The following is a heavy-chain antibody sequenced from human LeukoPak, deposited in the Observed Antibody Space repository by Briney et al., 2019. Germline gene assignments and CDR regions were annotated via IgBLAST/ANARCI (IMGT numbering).Heavy chain of an antibody. Sequence: GGSLRLSCAASGFRFSIYFMNWVRQAPGKGLEWVSSISRTSEYIHYADSVRGRFAISRDNAKNSVYLQMNSLRAEDTAVYFCAGGGDFDYWGQGILVTVSA. V-gene: IGHV3-21*01. J-gene: IGHJ4*02. CDR2: ISRTSEYI. D-gene: IGHD3-16*01. CDR3: AGGGDFDY. CDR1: GFRFSIYF.